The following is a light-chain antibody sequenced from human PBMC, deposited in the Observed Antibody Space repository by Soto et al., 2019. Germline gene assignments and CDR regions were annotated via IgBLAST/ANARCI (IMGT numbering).Light chain of an antibody. CDR3: QQLVDFMIT. J-gene: IGKJ5*01. V-gene: IGKV1-5*03. CDR1: QSIGRW. CDR2: QAS. Sequence: IRMTQSPPTLSGTFRHRVPIACRASQSIGRWFAWYQQKPGKAPKLLIYQASTLESGVPSRFSATVAGTEFSLTITILQPEDVATYYCQQLVDFMITFGQGTRREI.